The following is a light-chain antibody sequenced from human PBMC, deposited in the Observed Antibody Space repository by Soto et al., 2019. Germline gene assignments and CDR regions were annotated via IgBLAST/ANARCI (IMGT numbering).Light chain of an antibody. V-gene: IGKV3-20*01. CDR3: HQYGSSPIT. J-gene: IGKJ5*01. CDR1: QSVSSSY. CDR2: GTH. Sequence: VLKITPRTLTLSAAESATLSCRGSQSVSSSYLALYQQKAGQAPSLLIRGTHSSATGIPDRTSGSGTGTDFTLTINRLKPEDFAVYYCHQYGSSPITVGQGTRLRL.